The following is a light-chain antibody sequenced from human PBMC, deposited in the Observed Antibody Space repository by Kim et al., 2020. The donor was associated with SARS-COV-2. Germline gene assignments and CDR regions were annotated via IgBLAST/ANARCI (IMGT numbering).Light chain of an antibody. CDR3: QQYDTNSRT. V-gene: IGKV1-5*01. CDR1: QSISTW. Sequence: DIQMTQSPSTLSASVGDRVTITCRASQSISTWLARYQHKPGKAPKLLIHDVSSLESGVPSRFSGSGSGTEFTLTISSLQPDDYATYYCQQYDTNSRTFGRGTKVDIK. CDR2: DVS. J-gene: IGKJ1*01.